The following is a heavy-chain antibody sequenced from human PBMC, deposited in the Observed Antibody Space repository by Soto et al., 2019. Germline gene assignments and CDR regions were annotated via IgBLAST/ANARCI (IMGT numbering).Heavy chain of an antibody. V-gene: IGHV3-30*04. Sequence: QVQLEESGGGVVQPGRSLRLSCAASGFTFSRHTMHWVRQAPGKGLEWVASISYDGSNKYYADSVKGRFTISRDNYKNTLSVQMDSLRAEDTAVYYCARDRLRLGELSLLGYFDYWGQGTLVTVSS. CDR1: GFTFSRHT. CDR2: ISYDGSNK. CDR3: ARDRLRLGELSLLGYFDY. J-gene: IGHJ4*02. D-gene: IGHD3-16*02.